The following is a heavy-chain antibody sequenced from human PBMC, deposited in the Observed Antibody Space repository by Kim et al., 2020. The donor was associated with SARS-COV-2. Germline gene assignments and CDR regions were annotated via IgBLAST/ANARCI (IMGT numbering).Heavy chain of an antibody. D-gene: IGHD4-17*01. J-gene: IGHJ6*02. CDR2: ISGSGGST. V-gene: IGHV3-23*01. CDR3: AKTLGDYHYYYGMDV. Sequence: GSLRLSCAASGFTFSSYAMSWVRQAPGKGLEWVSAISGSGGSTYYADSVKGRFTISRDNSKNTLYLQMNSLRAEDTAVYYCAKTLGDYHYYYGMDVWGQGTTVTVSS. CDR1: GFTFSSYA.